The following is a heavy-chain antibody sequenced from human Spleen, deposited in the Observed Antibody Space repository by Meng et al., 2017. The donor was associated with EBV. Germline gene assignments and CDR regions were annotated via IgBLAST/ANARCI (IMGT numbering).Heavy chain of an antibody. V-gene: IGHV4-34*01. CDR2: INHSGST. D-gene: IGHD6-6*01. CDR1: GASFLGYD. Sequence: VELTPWGAGLLKPSEPLSLTCECYGASFLGYDWTWIRQPPGKGLEWIGEINHSGSTNSNPSLKSRLTISVDTSKSQFSLKLSSVTAADTAVYYCARGGRASARAGVGHDFWGQGTLVTVSS. CDR3: ARGGRASARAGVGHDF. J-gene: IGHJ4*02.